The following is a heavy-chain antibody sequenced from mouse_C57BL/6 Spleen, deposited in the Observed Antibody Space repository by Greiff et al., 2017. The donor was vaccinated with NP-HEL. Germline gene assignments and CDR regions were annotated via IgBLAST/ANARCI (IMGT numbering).Heavy chain of an antibody. CDR1: GYTFTSYT. J-gene: IGHJ2*01. CDR2: INPSSGYT. D-gene: IGHD1-1*01. CDR3: EATVVRGLYYFDY. V-gene: IGHV1-4*01. Sequence: VQLQQSGAELARPGASVKMSCKASGYTFTSYTMHWVNQRPGQGLEWIGYINPSSGYTKYNQKFKDKATLTADKSSSTAYMQLRSLTSEDSAVYYCEATVVRGLYYFDYWGQGTTLTVSS.